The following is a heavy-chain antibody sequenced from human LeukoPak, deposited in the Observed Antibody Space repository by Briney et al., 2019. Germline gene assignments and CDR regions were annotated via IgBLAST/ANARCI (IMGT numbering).Heavy chain of an antibody. V-gene: IGHV4-59*01. CDR1: GGSISSYY. CDR2: IYYSGST. Sequence: PSETLSLTCTVSGGSISSYYWSWIRQPPGKGLEWIGYIYYSGSTNYNPSLKSRVTISVDTSKDQFSLKLSSVTAADTAVYYCARETSQKGAHYMDVWGKGTTVTISS. CDR3: ARETSQKGAHYMDV. J-gene: IGHJ6*03. D-gene: IGHD3-16*01.